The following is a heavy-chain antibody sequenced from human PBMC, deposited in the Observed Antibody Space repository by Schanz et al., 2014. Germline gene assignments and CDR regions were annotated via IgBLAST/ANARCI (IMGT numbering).Heavy chain of an antibody. Sequence: QVQLVQSGAEVKKPGASVKVSCKASGGTFSSYAFSWVRQAPGQGLEWMGVTNPNGGAEFAQKFQGRISMTRDTSTTTFHMELSSLTSDDTAVYFCARDVGRPGHFWYFDLWGRGTLVTVSS. CDR2: TNPNGGA. V-gene: IGHV1-2*02. CDR3: ARDVGRPGHFWYFDL. CDR1: GGTFSSYA. D-gene: IGHD1-1*01. J-gene: IGHJ2*01.